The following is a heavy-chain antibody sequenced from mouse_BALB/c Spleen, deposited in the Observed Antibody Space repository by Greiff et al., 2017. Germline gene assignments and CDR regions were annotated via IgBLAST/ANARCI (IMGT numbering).Heavy chain of an antibody. J-gene: IGHJ4*01. V-gene: IGHV3-2*02. CDR3: ARGYGSSYRYYYAMDY. CDR2: ISYSGST. D-gene: IGHD1-1*01. Sequence: ESGPGLVKPSQSLSLTCTVTGYSITSDYAWNWIRQFPGNKLEWMGYISYSGSTSYNPSLKSRISITRDTSKNQFFLQLNSVTTEDTATYYCARGYGSSYRYYYAMDYWGQGTSVTVSS. CDR1: GYSITSDYA.